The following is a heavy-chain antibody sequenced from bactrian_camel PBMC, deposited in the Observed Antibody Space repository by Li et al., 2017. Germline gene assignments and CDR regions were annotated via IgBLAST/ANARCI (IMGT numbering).Heavy chain of an antibody. CDR3: AAVARAWCDGDLWRRYPPEYNY. Sequence: HVQLVESGGGSVQAGGSLRLSCAASGDAYSSSCMGWFRQAPGKERDWVATDNGVGTTYYGDSVKGRFAISRDNAKNTVYLQMNSLKPEDTAMYRCAAVARAWCDGDLWRRYPPEYNYRGQGTQVTVS. J-gene: IGHJ4*01. CDR2: DNGVGTT. V-gene: IGHV3S53*01. CDR1: GDAYSSSC. D-gene: IGHD1*01.